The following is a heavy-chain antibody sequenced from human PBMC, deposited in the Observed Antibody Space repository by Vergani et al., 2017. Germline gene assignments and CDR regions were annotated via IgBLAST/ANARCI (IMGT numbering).Heavy chain of an antibody. J-gene: IGHJ4*02. CDR1: GGTFSSYT. V-gene: IGHV1-69*02. D-gene: IGHD4-11*01. CDR3: ARQDSNYANFDY. CDR2: IIPILGIA. Sequence: QVQLVQSGAEVKKPGSSVKVSCKASGGTFSSYTISWVRQAPGQGLEWMGRIIPILGIANYAQKFQGRVTITADKSTSTAYMELRSLRSDDTAVYYCARQDSNYANFDYWGQGTLVTVSS.